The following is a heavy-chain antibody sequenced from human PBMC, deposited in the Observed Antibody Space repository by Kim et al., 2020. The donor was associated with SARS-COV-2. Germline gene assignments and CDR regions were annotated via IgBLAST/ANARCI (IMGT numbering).Heavy chain of an antibody. CDR3: ETENDGYSLGLMAFDI. CDR1: GGSISSSSYY. V-gene: IGHV4-39*01. J-gene: IGHJ3*02. D-gene: IGHD6-13*01. Sequence: SETLSLTCTVAGGSISSSSYYWGWIRQPPGKGLEWIGSIYYSGSNYYNPSLKSRATISVDTSTHQFCLKLSSVTGADTAVNYCETENDGYSLGLMAFDI. CDR2: IYYSGSN.